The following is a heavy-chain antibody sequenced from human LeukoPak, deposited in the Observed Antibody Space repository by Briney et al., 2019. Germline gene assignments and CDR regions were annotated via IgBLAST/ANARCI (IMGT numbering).Heavy chain of an antibody. Sequence: ASVKVSCKASGYTFTGYYMHWVQQAPGQGLEWMGWINPNSGGTNYAQKFQGRVTMTRDTSISTAYMELSRLRSDDTAVYYCARDKEDYDFWSGYYGRQGFSYGMDVWGQGTTVTVSS. CDR1: GYTFTGYY. V-gene: IGHV1-2*02. CDR3: ARDKEDYDFWSGYYGRQGFSYGMDV. CDR2: INPNSGGT. D-gene: IGHD3-3*01. J-gene: IGHJ6*02.